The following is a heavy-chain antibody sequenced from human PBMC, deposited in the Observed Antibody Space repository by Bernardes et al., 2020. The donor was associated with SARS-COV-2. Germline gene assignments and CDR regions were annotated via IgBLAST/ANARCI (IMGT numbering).Heavy chain of an antibody. D-gene: IGHD5-18*01. J-gene: IGHJ6*02. V-gene: IGHV1-24*01. CDR1: GYTLTELS. Sequence: ASVKVSCKVSGYTLTELSMHWVRQAPGKGLEWMGGFDPEDGETIYAQKFQGRVTMTEDTSTDTAYMELSSLRSEDTAVYYCATAVVDTAMVFYYYYGMDVWGQGTTVTVSS. CDR3: ATAVVDTAMVFYYYYGMDV. CDR2: FDPEDGET.